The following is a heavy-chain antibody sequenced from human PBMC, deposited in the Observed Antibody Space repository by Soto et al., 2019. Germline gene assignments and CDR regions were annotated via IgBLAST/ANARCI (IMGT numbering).Heavy chain of an antibody. CDR1: GFTFSSYA. J-gene: IGHJ4*02. Sequence: SCAASGFTFSSYAMSWVRQAPGKGLEWVSAISGSGGSTYYADSVKGRFTISRDNSKNTLYLQMNSLRAEDTAVYYCAKGLIFGVVIVYFDYWGQGTLVTVSS. CDR2: ISGSGGST. D-gene: IGHD3-3*01. V-gene: IGHV3-23*01. CDR3: AKGLIFGVVIVYFDY.